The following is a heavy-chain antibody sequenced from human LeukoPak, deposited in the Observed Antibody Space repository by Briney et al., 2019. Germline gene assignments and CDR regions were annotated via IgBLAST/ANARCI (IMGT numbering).Heavy chain of an antibody. CDR1: GYTFTSYD. Sequence: ASVKVSCKASGYTFTSYDINWVRQATGQGLEWMGWMNPNSGNTGYAQKLQGRVTMTTDTSTSTAYMELRSLRSDDTAVYYCAREVLDYYYYGMDVWGQGTTVTVSS. CDR3: AREVLDYYYYGMDV. CDR2: MNPNSGNT. J-gene: IGHJ6*02. V-gene: IGHV1-8*01. D-gene: IGHD2-8*02.